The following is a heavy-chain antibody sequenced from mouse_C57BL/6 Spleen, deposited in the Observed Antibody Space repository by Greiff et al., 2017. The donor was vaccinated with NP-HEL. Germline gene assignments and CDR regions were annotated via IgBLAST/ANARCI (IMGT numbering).Heavy chain of an antibody. Sequence: EVQLQQSGPELVKPGASVKLSCKASGYTFTDYYMHWVKQSPGQSLEWIGYINPNNGGTSYNQKFKGKATLTVNKSSSTAYIQLRSLTSDDSAVYYCARDDYGSNYIYAMGYWGQGASVTFSS. CDR2: INPNNGGT. J-gene: IGHJ4*01. D-gene: IGHD1-1*01. CDR3: ARDDYGSNYIYAMGY. V-gene: IGHV1-22*01. CDR1: GYTFTDYY.